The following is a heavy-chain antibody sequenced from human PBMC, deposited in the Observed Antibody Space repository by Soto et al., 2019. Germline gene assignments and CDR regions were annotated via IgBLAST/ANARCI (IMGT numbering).Heavy chain of an antibody. D-gene: IGHD6-13*01. CDR1: GFTFSSYW. Sequence: VQLVESGGGLVQPGGSLRLSCAAAGFTFSSYWMSWARQAPGKGLEWMANIKTDGSDKKYVDSVKGRFTISRDNAKNSIYLDMNSRAVEDTAVYYCVRGRWSVDYWGQGTLVTVSS. J-gene: IGHJ4*02. V-gene: IGHV3-7*04. CDR2: IKTDGSDK. CDR3: VRGRWSVDY.